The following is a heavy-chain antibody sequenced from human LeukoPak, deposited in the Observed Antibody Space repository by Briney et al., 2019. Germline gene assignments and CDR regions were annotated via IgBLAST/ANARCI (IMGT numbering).Heavy chain of an antibody. D-gene: IGHD2-15*01. Sequence: ETLSLTCAVYGGSFSGYYWSWVRQAPGKGLEWVSGISGSGDSTYYADSVKGRFTISRDNSKNMLNLQMNSLRAEDTAIYYCAKTSGGNYWGQGTLVTVSS. CDR1: GGSFSGYY. CDR3: AKTSGGNY. V-gene: IGHV3-23*01. CDR2: ISGSGDST. J-gene: IGHJ4*02.